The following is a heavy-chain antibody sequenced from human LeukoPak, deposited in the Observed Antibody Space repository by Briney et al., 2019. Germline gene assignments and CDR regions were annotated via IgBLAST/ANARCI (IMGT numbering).Heavy chain of an antibody. CDR3: ARGRLPPYADF. J-gene: IGHJ4*02. Sequence: EASVKVSCKASGYTFTSHGISWVRQAPGQGLEWMGWISAYNGNTNYAQKFQGRVSMTTDKSTSTAYMELRTLRSDDTAVYYCARGRLPPYADFWGQGTLVAVSS. CDR1: GYTFTSHG. CDR2: ISAYNGNT. V-gene: IGHV1-18*01. D-gene: IGHD5-12*01.